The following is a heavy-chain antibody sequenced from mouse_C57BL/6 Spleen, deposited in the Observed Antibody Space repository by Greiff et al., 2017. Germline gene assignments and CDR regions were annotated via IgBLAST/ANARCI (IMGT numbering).Heavy chain of an antibody. J-gene: IGHJ4*01. D-gene: IGHD2-2*01. CDR3: VRHGYDGRGYYAMDY. Sequence: DVMLVESGGGLVQPKGSLKLSCAASGFSFNTYAMNWVRQAPGKGLEWVARIRSKSNNYATYYADSVKDRFTISRDDSESMLYLQMNNLKTEDTAMYYCVRHGYDGRGYYAMDYWGQGTSVTVSS. CDR2: IRSKSNNYAT. CDR1: GFSFNTYA. V-gene: IGHV10-1*01.